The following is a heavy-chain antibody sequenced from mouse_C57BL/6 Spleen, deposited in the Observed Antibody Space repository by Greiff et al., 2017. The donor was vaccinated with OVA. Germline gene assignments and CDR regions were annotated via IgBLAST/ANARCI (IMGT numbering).Heavy chain of an antibody. Sequence: QVQLQQSGAELVMPGASVKLSCKASGYTFTSYWMHWVKQRPGQGLEWIGEIDPSDSYTNYNQKFKGKSTLTVDKSSSTAYMQLSSLTSEDSAVYYCARGLYGSSRYAMDYWGQGTSVTVSS. CDR1: GYTFTSYW. CDR3: ARGLYGSSRYAMDY. J-gene: IGHJ4*01. CDR2: IDPSDSYT. V-gene: IGHV1-69*01. D-gene: IGHD1-1*01.